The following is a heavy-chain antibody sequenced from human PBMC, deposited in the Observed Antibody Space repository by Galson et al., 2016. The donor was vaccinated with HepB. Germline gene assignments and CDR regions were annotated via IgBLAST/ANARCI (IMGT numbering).Heavy chain of an antibody. Sequence: SVKVSCKASGYTFTGYYIHWVRQAPGQGLEWMGGIIPLYGTANYAQKFQGRVTIIADESTSTAYMELSSLRSEDTAMYYCARVRDGYNSYFYYGMDVWGQGTTVTVSS. D-gene: IGHD5-24*01. CDR2: IIPLYGTA. V-gene: IGHV1-69*13. CDR1: GYTFTGYY. J-gene: IGHJ6*02. CDR3: ARVRDGYNSYFYYGMDV.